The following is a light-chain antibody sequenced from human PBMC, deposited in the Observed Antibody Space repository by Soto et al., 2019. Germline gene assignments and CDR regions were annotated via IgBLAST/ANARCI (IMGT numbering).Light chain of an antibody. CDR3: QQRSNWPPT. CDR2: AAS. CDR1: QSISSY. Sequence: DVQMNQSASSLSASIGDRVNITCRASQSISSYLNWYQQKPGKAPKLLIYAASSLQSGVPSRFSGSGSGTDFTLTISSLQPEDFATYYCQQRSNWPPTFGQGTKVDI. J-gene: IGKJ1*01. V-gene: IGKV1-39*01.